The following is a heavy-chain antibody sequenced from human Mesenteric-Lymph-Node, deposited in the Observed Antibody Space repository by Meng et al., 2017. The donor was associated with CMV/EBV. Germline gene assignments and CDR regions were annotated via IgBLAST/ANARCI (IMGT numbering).Heavy chain of an antibody. D-gene: IGHD3-10*01. V-gene: IGHV3-23*01. Sequence: GGSLRLSCAASGFTFSSYAMNWVRQGPGKGLEWVSAISGSGGSTYYADPVKGRFTISRDNSKNTLYLQMNSLRAEDTAVYYCAKDLSDYYGSGSYYKVKRNYYYYGMDVWGQGTTVTVSS. CDR2: ISGSGGST. CDR1: GFTFSSYA. CDR3: AKDLSDYYGSGSYYKVKRNYYYYGMDV. J-gene: IGHJ6*02.